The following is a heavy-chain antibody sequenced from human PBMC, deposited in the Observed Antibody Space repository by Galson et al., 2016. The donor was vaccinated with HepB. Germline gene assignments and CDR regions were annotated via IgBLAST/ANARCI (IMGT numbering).Heavy chain of an antibody. CDR1: GFPFSNAW. CDR2: IKPRIDGGTT. CDR3: ATKAVGYYDRG. Sequence: LRLSCAASGFPFSNAWMSWVRQAPGKGLEWIGLIKPRIDGGTTNYAAPVEGRFTISRDDATNTLFLQMNSLKTEDTAVYYCATKAVGYYDRGWGQDTLVTVSS. J-gene: IGHJ1*01. V-gene: IGHV3-15*01. D-gene: IGHD3-22*01.